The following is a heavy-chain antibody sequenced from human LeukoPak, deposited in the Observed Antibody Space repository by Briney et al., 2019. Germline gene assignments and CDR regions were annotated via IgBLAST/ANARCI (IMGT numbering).Heavy chain of an antibody. CDR1: GGSFSGYY. V-gene: IGHV4-34*01. J-gene: IGHJ6*03. CDR3: ARGCRYYDFWSGYYTDYYYYYMDV. D-gene: IGHD3-3*01. Sequence: SETLSLTCAVYGGSFSGYYWSWIRQPPGKGLEWIGEINHSGSTNYNPSLKSRVTISVDTSKNQFSLKLSSVTAADTAVYYCARGCRYYDFWSGYYTDYYYYYMDVWGKGTTVTVSS. CDR2: INHSGST.